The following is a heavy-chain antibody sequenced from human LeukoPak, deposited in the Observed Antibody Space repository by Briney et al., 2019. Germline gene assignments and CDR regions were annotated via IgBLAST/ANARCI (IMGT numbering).Heavy chain of an antibody. D-gene: IGHD4-11*01. CDR3: ARAPVTVKDSFDI. J-gene: IGHJ3*02. Sequence: KPSGTLSLTCAVSGGSFNNYYLSWVRQPAGKGLEWIGRIFTSGSTNYNASLKSRVTMSVDTSKNQFSLKLRSMTAADTAVYYCARAPVTVKDSFDIWGQGTMVTVSS. CDR2: IFTSGST. V-gene: IGHV4-4*07. CDR1: GGSFNNYY.